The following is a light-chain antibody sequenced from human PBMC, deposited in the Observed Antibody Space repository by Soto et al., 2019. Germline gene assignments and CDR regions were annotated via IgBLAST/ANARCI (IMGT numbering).Light chain of an antibody. V-gene: IGKV3-11*01. Sequence: PGERATLSCRASQSVSSYLVWYQQKPGQAPRLLIYDASNRVTGIPARLSGSGSGTDFTLTISSLEPEDFAVYYCQHRRNWPLTFGGGTKVEMK. CDR1: QSVSSY. CDR3: QHRRNWPLT. CDR2: DAS. J-gene: IGKJ4*01.